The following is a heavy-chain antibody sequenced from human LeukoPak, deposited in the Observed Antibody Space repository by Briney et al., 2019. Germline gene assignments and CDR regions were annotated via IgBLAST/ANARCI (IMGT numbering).Heavy chain of an antibody. J-gene: IGHJ5*02. D-gene: IGHD3-10*01. CDR2: MSYNGSNK. V-gene: IGHV3-30*18. CDR3: AKDAGSGIFNWLDP. Sequence: GGSLRLSCAASGFPFSNYGMHWVRQAPGKGLEWVAVMSYNGSNKYYGDSVKDRFTISRDNSKSTLYLQMNSLRAEDTAVYYCAKDAGSGIFNWLDPWGQGTLVTVSS. CDR1: GFPFSNYG.